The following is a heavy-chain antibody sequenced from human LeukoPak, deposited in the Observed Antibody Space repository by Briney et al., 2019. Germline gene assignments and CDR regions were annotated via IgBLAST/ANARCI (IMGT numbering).Heavy chain of an antibody. CDR1: GFTFSSYA. D-gene: IGHD3-10*01. Sequence: PGGSLRLSCSASGFTFSSYAMHWVRQAPGKGLEYVSASSSNGGSTYYADSVKGRFTISRDNSKNTLYLQMSSLGAEDTAVYYCVKFPPRVYWGQGALVTVSS. CDR3: VKFPPRVY. V-gene: IGHV3-64D*09. J-gene: IGHJ4*02. CDR2: SSSNGGST.